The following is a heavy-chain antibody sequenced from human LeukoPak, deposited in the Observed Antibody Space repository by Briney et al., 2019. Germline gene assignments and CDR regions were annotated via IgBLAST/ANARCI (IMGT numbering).Heavy chain of an antibody. Sequence: GGSLRLSCAASGFTFDDYAMHWVRQAPGKGLEWVSLISGDGGSTYYANSVKGGFTISRDNSKNSLYLQMNSLRTEDTALYYCAKDILGAPGGYSGDDAFDIWGQGTMVTVS. J-gene: IGHJ3*02. CDR2: ISGDGGST. D-gene: IGHD5-12*01. CDR1: GFTFDDYA. CDR3: AKDILGAPGGYSGDDAFDI. V-gene: IGHV3-43*02.